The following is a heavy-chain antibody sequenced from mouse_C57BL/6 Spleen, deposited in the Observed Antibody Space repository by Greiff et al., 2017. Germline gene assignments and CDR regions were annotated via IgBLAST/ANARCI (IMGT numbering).Heavy chain of an antibody. D-gene: IGHD2-3*01. CDR2: ISSGSSTI. CDR1: GFTFSAYG. Sequence: EVHLVESGGGLVKPGGSLKLSCAASGFTFSAYGMHWVRQAPEKGLEWVAYISSGSSTIYYADTVKGRFTISRDNAKNTLFLQMTSLRSEDTAMYCCAGVEGRYDLFAYWGQGTLVTVSA. J-gene: IGHJ3*01. V-gene: IGHV5-17*01. CDR3: AGVEGRYDLFAY.